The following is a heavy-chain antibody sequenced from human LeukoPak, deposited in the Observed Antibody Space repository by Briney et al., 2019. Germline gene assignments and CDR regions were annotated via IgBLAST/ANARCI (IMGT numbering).Heavy chain of an antibody. V-gene: IGHV3-9*01. D-gene: IGHD3-22*01. CDR2: ISWNSGSI. J-gene: IGHJ4*02. CDR1: GFTFDDYA. CDR3: AKDILKVRVVVSSLDY. Sequence: GESLRLSCAASGFTFDDYAMHWVRQAPGKGLEWVSGISWNSGSIGYADSVKGRFTISRDNAKNSLYLQMNSLRAEDTALYYCAKDILKVRVVVSSLDYWGQGTLVTVSS.